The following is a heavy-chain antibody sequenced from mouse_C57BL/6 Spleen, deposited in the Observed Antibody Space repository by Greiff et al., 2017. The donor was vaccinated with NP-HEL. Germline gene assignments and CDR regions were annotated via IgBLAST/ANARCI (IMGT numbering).Heavy chain of an antibody. Sequence: VQLQQPGAELVRPGTSVKLSCKASGYTFTSYWMHWVKQRPGQGLEWIGVIDPSDSYTNYNQKFKGKATLTVDTSSSTAYMQLSSLTSEDSAVYYCARRVLAYWGQGTLVTVSA. CDR2: IDPSDSYT. CDR3: ARRVLAY. V-gene: IGHV1-59*01. J-gene: IGHJ3*01. D-gene: IGHD2-14*01. CDR1: GYTFTSYW.